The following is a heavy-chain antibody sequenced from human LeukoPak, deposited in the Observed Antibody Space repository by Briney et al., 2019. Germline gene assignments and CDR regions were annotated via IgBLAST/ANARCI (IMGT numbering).Heavy chain of an antibody. D-gene: IGHD1-26*01. V-gene: IGHV3-48*03. CDR2: ISSSGSTI. Sequence: PGGPLRLSCAASGFTFSSYEMNWVRQAPGKGLEWVSYISSSGSTIYYADSVKGRFTISRDNAKNSLYLQMNSLRAEDTAVYYCARDSVGGSYYGTDYWGQGTLVTVSS. CDR1: GFTFSSYE. CDR3: ARDSVGGSYYGTDY. J-gene: IGHJ4*02.